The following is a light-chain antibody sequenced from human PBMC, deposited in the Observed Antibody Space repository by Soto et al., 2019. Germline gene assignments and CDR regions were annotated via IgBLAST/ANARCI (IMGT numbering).Light chain of an antibody. CDR2: EVT. Sequence: QSALTQPASVSGSPGQSITISCTGTSSDVGSYDYVSWYQQHPGKAPKLIIYEVTNRPSGVSNRFLGSKSDNTASLTISGLQSEDEADYYCSSYTTISTWVFGGGIKLTVL. J-gene: IGLJ3*02. CDR1: SSDVGSYDY. V-gene: IGLV2-14*01. CDR3: SSYTTISTWV.